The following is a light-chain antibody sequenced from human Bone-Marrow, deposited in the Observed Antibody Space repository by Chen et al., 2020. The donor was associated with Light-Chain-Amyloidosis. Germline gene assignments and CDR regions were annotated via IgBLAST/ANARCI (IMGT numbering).Light chain of an antibody. J-gene: IGLJ2*01. CDR3: QSADTTDTLYVL. CDR1: GLPKQY. V-gene: IGLV3-25*03. Sequence: SYELTQPPSVSVSPGQTARISCSGDGLPKQYAYWYLQKPGQASVLVIYNDSERPSGIPERFSGSSSGTTVTLTISGVQAEDEADYYGQSADTTDTLYVLFGGGTKLTVL. CDR2: NDS.